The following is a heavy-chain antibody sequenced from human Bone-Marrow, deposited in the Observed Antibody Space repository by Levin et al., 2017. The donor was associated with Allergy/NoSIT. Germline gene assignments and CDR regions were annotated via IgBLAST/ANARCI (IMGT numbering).Heavy chain of an antibody. D-gene: IGHD3-16*02. J-gene: IGHJ6*02. V-gene: IGHV3-30*18. CDR1: GFTFSSYG. CDR3: ANDWAYDYVWGSYRFPTYGMDV. Sequence: SCAASGFTFSSYGMHWVRQAPGKGLEWVAVISYDGSNKYYADSVKGRFTISRDNSKNTLYLQINSLRAEDTAVYYCANDWAYDYVWGSYRFPTYGMDVWRLGTTVTVSS. CDR2: ISYDGSNK.